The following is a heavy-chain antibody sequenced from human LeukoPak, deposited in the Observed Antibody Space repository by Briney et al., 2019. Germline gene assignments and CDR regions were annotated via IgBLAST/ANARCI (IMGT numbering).Heavy chain of an antibody. CDR3: ARDIVVVPASHNRDYYYYGMDV. D-gene: IGHD2-2*01. Sequence: NPSETLSLTCTVSGGSISSDYWSWIRQPPGKGLEWIGEINHSGSTNYNPSLKSRVTISVDTSKNQFSLKLSSVTAADTAVYYCARDIVVVPASHNRDYYYYGMDVWGQGTTVTVSS. CDR2: INHSGST. V-gene: IGHV4-34*01. CDR1: GGSISSDY. J-gene: IGHJ6*02.